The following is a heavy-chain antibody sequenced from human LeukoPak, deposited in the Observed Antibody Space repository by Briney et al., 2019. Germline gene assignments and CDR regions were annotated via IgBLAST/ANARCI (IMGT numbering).Heavy chain of an antibody. D-gene: IGHD3-22*01. V-gene: IGHV1-46*01. CDR3: ARASSGYYYFEY. CDR1: RYTFTNYY. J-gene: IGHJ4*02. CDR2: IYPTGGST. Sequence: ASVKVSCKASRYTFTNYYMHWVRQAPGQGLEWMGIIYPTGGSTSYAQRFQGRVTMTRDTSTSTVHMELSSLRSEDTAVYYCARASSGYYYFEYWGQGTLVTVSS.